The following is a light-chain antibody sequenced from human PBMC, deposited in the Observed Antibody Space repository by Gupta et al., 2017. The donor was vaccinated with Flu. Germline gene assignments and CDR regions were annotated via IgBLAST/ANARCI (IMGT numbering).Light chain of an antibody. J-gene: IGKJ2*03. CDR2: GAS. Sequence: ILMTQSPATLSVSPGERATLSCRASQRVSSHLAWYQQKPGQAPRLLIYGASTRATNVPARFRGSGSGTEFNLTISSLQSEDFAVYYCQHYNDWPPYSFGQGTKLEIK. V-gene: IGKV3-15*01. CDR1: QRVSSH. CDR3: QHYNDWPPYS.